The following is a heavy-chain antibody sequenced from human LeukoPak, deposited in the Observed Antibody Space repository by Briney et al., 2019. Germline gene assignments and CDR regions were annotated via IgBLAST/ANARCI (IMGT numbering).Heavy chain of an antibody. J-gene: IGHJ4*02. D-gene: IGHD2-2*01. Sequence: QPGRSLRLSCAASGFTFTNHAMSWVRQAPGKGLQWIAVISGGGRTTEYADSVKGRFTVSRDNSMNTLSLHMDSLRVEDTAIYYCAKNVVFTRYFDSWGQGTLVTVSS. CDR3: AKNVVFTRYFDS. CDR1: GFTFTNHA. V-gene: IGHV3-23*01. CDR2: ISGGGRTT.